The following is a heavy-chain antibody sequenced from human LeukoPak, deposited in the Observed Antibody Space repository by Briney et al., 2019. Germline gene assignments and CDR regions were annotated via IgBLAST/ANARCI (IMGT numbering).Heavy chain of an antibody. V-gene: IGHV3-21*01. CDR3: ARSYGDYGVFDY. CDR2: ISSSSSYI. CDR1: GFTFSSYS. Sequence: GGSLRLSCAASGFTFSSYSMNWVRQAPGKGLGWVSSISSSSSYIYYADSVKGRFTISRDNAKNSLYLQMNSLRAEDTAVYYCARSYGDYGVFDYWGQGTLVTVSS. D-gene: IGHD4-17*01. J-gene: IGHJ4*02.